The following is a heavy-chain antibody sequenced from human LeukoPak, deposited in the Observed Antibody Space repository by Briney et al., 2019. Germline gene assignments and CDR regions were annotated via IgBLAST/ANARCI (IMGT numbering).Heavy chain of an antibody. CDR3: ARGSFWYYGSGSYQGFDF. J-gene: IGHJ4*02. V-gene: IGHV4-59*12. CDR1: GGSISSYY. Sequence: SETLSLTCTVSGGSISSYYWSWIRQPPGKGLEWIGYIYYSGSTNYNPSLKSRVTMSVDTSKKQFSLKLSSVTAADTAVYYCARGSFWYYGSGSYQGFDFWGQGTLVTVPS. CDR2: IYYSGST. D-gene: IGHD3-10*01.